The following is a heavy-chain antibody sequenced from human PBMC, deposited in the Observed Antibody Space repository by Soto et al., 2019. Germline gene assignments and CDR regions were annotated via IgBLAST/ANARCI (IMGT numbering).Heavy chain of an antibody. CDR1: GFTFSNAW. V-gene: IGHV3-15*06. CDR2: IKSKTDGGTT. CDR3: TTFKPLWFGESHAY. Sequence: EVQLVESGGGLVKPGGSLSLSCAASGFTFSNAWMSWVRQAPGKGLEWVGRIKSKTDGGTTHYAAPEKGRFTISSDDSKNTLYLQMNSLKTEDTAVYYGTTFKPLWFGESHAYWCQGTLVTVSS. D-gene: IGHD3-10*01. J-gene: IGHJ4*02.